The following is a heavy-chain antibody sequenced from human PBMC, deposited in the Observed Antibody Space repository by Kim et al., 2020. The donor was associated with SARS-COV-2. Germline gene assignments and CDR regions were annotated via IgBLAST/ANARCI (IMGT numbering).Heavy chain of an antibody. D-gene: IGHD6-19*01. Sequence: NPSLKSRVTISVDTSKNQFSLKLSSVTAADTAVYYCARVRQWLSSTDFDYWGQGTLVTVSS. J-gene: IGHJ4*02. CDR3: ARVRQWLSSTDFDY. V-gene: IGHV4-59*01.